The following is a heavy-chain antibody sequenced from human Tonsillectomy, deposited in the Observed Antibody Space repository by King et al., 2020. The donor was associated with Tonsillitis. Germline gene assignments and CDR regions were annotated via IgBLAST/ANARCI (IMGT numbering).Heavy chain of an antibody. CDR1: GYTFTSYG. V-gene: IGHV1-18*04. J-gene: IGHJ4*02. CDR2: ISVSNGDT. Sequence: VQLVESGAEVKKPGASVTVSCKASGYTFTSYGITWVRQAPGQGLEWMGWISVSNGDTNYAQKVQGRVTMTTDTSTSTVYMELRSLRSDDTAVYYCARPGSSGWSLDYWGQGTLVTVSS. CDR3: ARPGSSGWSLDY. D-gene: IGHD3-22*01.